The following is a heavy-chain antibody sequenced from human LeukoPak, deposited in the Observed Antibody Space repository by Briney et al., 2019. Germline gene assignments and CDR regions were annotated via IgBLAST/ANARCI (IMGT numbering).Heavy chain of an antibody. CDR3: ARLIWNSGLHFDY. CDR2: ISSSSSSI. V-gene: IGHV3-48*02. Sequence: PGGSLRLSCAASAVIYSNYNMKWVRQAPGKGLEWVSSISSSSSSIYYADSVKGRFTISSDNAKNSLFLQMNSLRDEDTAVFYCARLIWNSGLHFDYWGQGTLVTVSS. J-gene: IGHJ4*02. D-gene: IGHD1-7*01. CDR1: AVIYSNYN.